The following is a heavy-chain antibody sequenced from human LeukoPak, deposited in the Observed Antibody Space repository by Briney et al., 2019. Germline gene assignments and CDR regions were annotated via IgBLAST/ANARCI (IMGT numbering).Heavy chain of an antibody. CDR3: AKGGGEWQYHFDL. Sequence: PGGSLRLSCAASGFTFSSYAMSWVRQAPGKGLECVSAISGSGGTTYYADSVKGRFTMSRDNSKNTLYLQMSSLRAEDTAVYYCAKGGGEWQYHFDLWGQGALVTVSS. J-gene: IGHJ4*02. CDR1: GFTFSSYA. CDR2: ISGSGGTT. V-gene: IGHV3-23*01. D-gene: IGHD3-3*01.